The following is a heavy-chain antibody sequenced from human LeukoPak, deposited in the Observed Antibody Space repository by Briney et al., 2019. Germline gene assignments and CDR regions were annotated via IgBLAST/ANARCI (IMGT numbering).Heavy chain of an antibody. Sequence: GGSLRLSCAASGFTFSSYAMHWVRQAPGKGLEWVAVISYDGSNKYYADSVKGRFTISRDNSKNTLYLQMNSLRAEDTAAYYCASSSRWYVEQPFDYWGEGTLVSVSS. CDR3: ASSSRWYVEQPFDY. V-gene: IGHV3-30-3*01. J-gene: IGHJ4*02. CDR1: GFTFSSYA. D-gene: IGHD6-13*01. CDR2: ISYDGSNK.